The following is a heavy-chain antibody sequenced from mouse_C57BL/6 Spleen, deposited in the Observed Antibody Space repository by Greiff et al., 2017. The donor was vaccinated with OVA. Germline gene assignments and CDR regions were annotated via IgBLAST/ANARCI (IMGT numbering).Heavy chain of an antibody. J-gene: IGHJ2*01. Sequence: VQLQQSGPELVKPGASVKISCKASGYTFTDYYMNWVKQSHGKSLEWIGDINPNNGGTSYNQKFKGKATLTVDKSSSTAYMELRSLTSEDSAVYYCAREGTRGFDYWGQGTTLTVSS. D-gene: IGHD2-14*01. CDR2: INPNNGGT. CDR1: GYTFTDYY. CDR3: AREGTRGFDY. V-gene: IGHV1-26*01.